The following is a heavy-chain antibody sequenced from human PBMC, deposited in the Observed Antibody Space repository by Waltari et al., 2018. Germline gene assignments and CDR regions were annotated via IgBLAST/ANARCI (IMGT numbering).Heavy chain of an antibody. V-gene: IGHV7-4-1*02. Sequence: QVQLVQSGAEVKKPGSSVKVSCKASGGTFSSYAISWVRQAPGQGLEWMGWINTNTGNPTYAQGFTGRFVFSLDTSVSTAYLQISSLKAEDTAVYYCARSIANALYYFDYWGQGTLVTVSS. CDR1: GGTFSSYA. CDR3: ARSIANALYYFDY. CDR2: INTNTGNP. J-gene: IGHJ4*02. D-gene: IGHD6-13*01.